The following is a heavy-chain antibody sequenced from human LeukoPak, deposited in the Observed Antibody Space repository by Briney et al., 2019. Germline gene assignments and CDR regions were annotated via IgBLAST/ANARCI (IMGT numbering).Heavy chain of an antibody. J-gene: IGHJ4*02. CDR3: ARGLVVMTSLYDY. CDR2: MNPNSGNT. Sequence: ASVTVSCKASGYTFTSYDMNWVRQAPGQGLEGMGWMNPNSGNTDYAEKLKGRVTMTRNTSISTAYMELSSLRSEDTAVYYCARGLVVMTSLYDYWGQGTLVTVSS. D-gene: IGHD3-22*01. CDR1: GYTFTSYD. V-gene: IGHV1-8*01.